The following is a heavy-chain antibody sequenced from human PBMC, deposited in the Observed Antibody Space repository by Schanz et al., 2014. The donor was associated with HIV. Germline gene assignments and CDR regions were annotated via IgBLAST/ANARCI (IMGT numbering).Heavy chain of an antibody. CDR2: VSAYNGHT. V-gene: IGHV1-18*01. CDR1: GGTFSNYA. J-gene: IGHJ5*02. CDR3: AREKTTLNWFDP. Sequence: QVQLVQSGAEVTKPGSSVKVSCKASGGTFSNYAISWVRQAPGHGLEWMGWVSAYNGHTNYAQNLQGRVTMTTDTSTSTDYMELRSLRSDDTAVYYCAREKTTLNWFDPWGQGTLVTVSS.